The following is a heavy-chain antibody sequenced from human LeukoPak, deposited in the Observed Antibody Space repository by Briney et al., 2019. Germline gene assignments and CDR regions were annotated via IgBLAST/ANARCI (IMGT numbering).Heavy chain of an antibody. J-gene: IGHJ4*02. Sequence: ASVKVSCKASGYTFTSYALSWVRQAPGQGLEWMGWINSNTGNTKYAQGFKGRFVFSLDTSVSTVYLQISSLKAEDTAVYYCAIFFCTNGVCYYFDYWGQGTLVTVSA. CDR3: AIFFCTNGVCYYFDY. CDR2: INSNTGNT. D-gene: IGHD2-8*01. CDR1: GYTFTSYA. V-gene: IGHV7-4-1*02.